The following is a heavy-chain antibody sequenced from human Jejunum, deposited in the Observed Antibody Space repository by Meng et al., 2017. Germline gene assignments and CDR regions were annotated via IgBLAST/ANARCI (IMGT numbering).Heavy chain of an antibody. J-gene: IGHJ4*02. Sequence: GESLKISCAASGFSFSDYYMSWIRQAPGKGHEWVSYISSTGSDINYADSVKGRFTIFRDNAKNSLYLQMNSLRDEDTAVYYCARGGGYYFDYWGQGMLVTVSS. CDR1: GFSFSDYY. CDR2: ISSTGSDI. CDR3: ARGGGYYFDY. V-gene: IGHV3-11*04. D-gene: IGHD2-15*01.